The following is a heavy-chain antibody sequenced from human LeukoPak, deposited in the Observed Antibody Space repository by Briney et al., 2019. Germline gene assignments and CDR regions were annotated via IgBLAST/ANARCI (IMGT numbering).Heavy chain of an antibody. CDR2: INHSGST. CDR3: ATLERIAARPLPSDY. Sequence: SETLSPTCAVYGGSFSGYYWSWIRQPPGKGLEWIGEINHSGSTNYNPSLKSRVTISVDTSKNQFSLKLSSVTAADTAVYYCATLERIAARPLPSDYWGQGTLVTVSS. J-gene: IGHJ4*02. V-gene: IGHV4-34*01. D-gene: IGHD6-6*01. CDR1: GGSFSGYY.